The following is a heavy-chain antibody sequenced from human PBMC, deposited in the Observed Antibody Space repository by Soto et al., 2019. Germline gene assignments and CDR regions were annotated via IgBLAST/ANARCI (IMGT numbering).Heavy chain of an antibody. CDR1: GFSFSLYG. Sequence: QVNLVESGGGVVPPGTSLRLSCAASGFSFSLYGMHWVRQAPGKGLEWVAFIRYDGSDKQCADTVKGRCAVSRDTLENTLALQIDNLRADDTATYYCARDQGGSVAYLDVWGQGTLVTVSS. D-gene: IGHD5-12*01. J-gene: IGHJ4*02. CDR3: ARDQGGSVAYLDV. V-gene: IGHV3-33*01. CDR2: IRYDGSDK.